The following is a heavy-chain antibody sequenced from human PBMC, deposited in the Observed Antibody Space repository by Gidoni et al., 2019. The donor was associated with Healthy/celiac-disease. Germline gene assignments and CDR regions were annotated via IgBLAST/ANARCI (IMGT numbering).Heavy chain of an antibody. D-gene: IGHD3-10*01. CDR1: GYSFTSYW. Sequence: EVQLVQSGAEVKKPGESLKIYCKASGYSFTSYWNGWVSQMPGKGLEWMGIIYPGDSDTRYSPSCQGQVTISADKSISTAYLQWSSLKASDTAMYYCARQAVRGVITYGDYWGQGTLVTVSS. CDR3: ARQAVRGVITYGDY. CDR2: IYPGDSDT. J-gene: IGHJ4*02. V-gene: IGHV5-51*01.